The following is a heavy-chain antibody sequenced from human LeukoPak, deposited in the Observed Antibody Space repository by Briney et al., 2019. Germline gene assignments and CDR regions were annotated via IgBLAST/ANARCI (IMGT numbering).Heavy chain of an antibody. Sequence: SETLSLTCAVSGGSISSSNWWSWVRQPPGKGLDWIGEIYHSGSTNYNPSLKSRVTISVDKSKNQLSLKLSAVTAADTAVYYCARRCSGGSCCDYWGQGTLVTVSS. J-gene: IGHJ4*02. CDR1: GGSISSSNW. CDR3: ARRCSGGSCCDY. D-gene: IGHD2-15*01. CDR2: IYHSGST. V-gene: IGHV4-4*02.